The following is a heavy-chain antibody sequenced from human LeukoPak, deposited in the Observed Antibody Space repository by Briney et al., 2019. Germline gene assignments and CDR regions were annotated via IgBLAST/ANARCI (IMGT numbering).Heavy chain of an antibody. D-gene: IGHD7-27*01. CDR1: EFSLRTYR. V-gene: IGHV3-48*01. Sequence: PGGSLRLSCEASEFSLRTYRMNWVRQAPGKGLEWIAYISADGGTIKYADSVRGRFTISRDNAKNSLFLQMDSLRVEDMGIYFRARDDSKHWENYYYMDVWGKGTTVTVSS. CDR3: ARDDSKHWENYYYMDV. CDR2: ISADGGTI. J-gene: IGHJ6*03.